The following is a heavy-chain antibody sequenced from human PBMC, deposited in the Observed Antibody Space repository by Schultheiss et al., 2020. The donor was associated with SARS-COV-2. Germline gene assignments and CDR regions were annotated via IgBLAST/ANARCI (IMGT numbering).Heavy chain of an antibody. CDR2: INHSGST. J-gene: IGHJ6*02. CDR3: ARRMFYYYGMDV. CDR1: GGSISSGGHY. D-gene: IGHD3-10*02. V-gene: IGHV4-39*07. Sequence: SETLSLTCTVSGGSISSGGHYWSWIRQLPGKGLEWIGEINHSGSTNYNPSLKSRVTISVDTSKNQFSLNLTSVTAADTAVYFCARRMFYYYGMDVWGQGTTVTVSS.